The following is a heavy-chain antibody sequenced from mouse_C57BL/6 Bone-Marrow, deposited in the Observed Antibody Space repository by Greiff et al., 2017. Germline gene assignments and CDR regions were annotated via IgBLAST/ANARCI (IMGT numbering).Heavy chain of an antibody. J-gene: IGHJ1*03. CDR1: GYAFSSSW. CDR3: AKLCDGGYWYFDV. Sequence: VQLQQSGPELVKPGASVKISCKASGYAFSSSWMNWVKQRPGKGLEWIGRIYPGDGDTNYNGKFKGKATLTADKSSSTAYMQLSSLTSEDAAVYVCAKLCDGGYWYFDVWGTGTTVTVSS. D-gene: IGHD2-3*01. V-gene: IGHV1-82*01. CDR2: IYPGDGDT.